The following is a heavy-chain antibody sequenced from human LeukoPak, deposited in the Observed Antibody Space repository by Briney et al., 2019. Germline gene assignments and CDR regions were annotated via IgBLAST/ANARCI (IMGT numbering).Heavy chain of an antibody. CDR3: ARVTTVGDAFDI. D-gene: IGHD2/OR15-2a*01. CDR1: GFTFSSYS. Sequence: PGGSLRLSCAASGFTFSSYSMNWVRQAPGKGLEWVSSISSSSSYIYYADSVKGRFTIPRDNAKNSLYLQMNSLRAEDTAVYYCARVTTVGDAFDIWGQGTMVTVSS. J-gene: IGHJ3*02. V-gene: IGHV3-21*01. CDR2: ISSSSSYI.